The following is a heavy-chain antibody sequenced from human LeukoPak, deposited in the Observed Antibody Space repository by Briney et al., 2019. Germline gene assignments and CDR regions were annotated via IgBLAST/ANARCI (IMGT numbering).Heavy chain of an antibody. CDR3: ARGLPSGLDAFDI. J-gene: IGHJ3*02. CDR1: GFTFNDYA. V-gene: IGHV3-30-3*01. D-gene: IGHD3-10*01. CDR2: ISNDGSNK. Sequence: PGGSLRLSCVASGFTFNDYAMHWVRQAPGRGLEWVALISNDGSNKHYADSVKGRFTISRDNSKNTLYLQMNSLRAEDTAVYYCARGLPSGLDAFDIWGQGTMVTVSS.